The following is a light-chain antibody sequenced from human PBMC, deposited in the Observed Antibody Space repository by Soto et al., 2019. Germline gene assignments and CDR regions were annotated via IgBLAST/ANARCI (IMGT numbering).Light chain of an antibody. CDR2: WAS. CDR1: QSVLFTSNKKNY. Sequence: DIVMPQSPYSLAVSLGERATINFMSSQSVLFTSNKKNYFAWYQQKPGQPPKLLIYWASTRESGVPDRFSGSGSGTHFTLTISSLQAEDVAVYYCQQYYNTPLTFGGGTKVDIK. J-gene: IGKJ4*01. V-gene: IGKV4-1*01. CDR3: QQYYNTPLT.